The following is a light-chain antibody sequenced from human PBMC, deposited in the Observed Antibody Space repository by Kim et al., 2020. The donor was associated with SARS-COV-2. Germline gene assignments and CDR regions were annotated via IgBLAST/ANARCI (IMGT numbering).Light chain of an antibody. CDR1: SGSIDDNY. CDR2: EDD. V-gene: IGLV6-57*03. J-gene: IGLJ2*01. CDR3: QSYNRSNVV. Sequence: GKTVTLSCTRSSGSIDDNYVQWYQQRPGGVPTAVIYEDDQRPSGVSDRFSGSIDNSSNSASLTISGLKTEDEADYYCQSYNRSNVVFGGGTQLTVL.